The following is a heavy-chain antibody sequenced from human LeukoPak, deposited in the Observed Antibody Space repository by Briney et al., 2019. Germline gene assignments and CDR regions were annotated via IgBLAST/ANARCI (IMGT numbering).Heavy chain of an antibody. V-gene: IGHV4-39*01. CDR3: AIWLGEQFDY. Sequence: SETLSLTCTVSGGSINNNSYYWGWIRQPPGKGLEWIGSIYYSGSTYYNPSLKSRVTISVDTSKNQFSLKLSSVTAADTAVYYCAIWLGEQFDYWGQGTLVTVSS. D-gene: IGHD3-10*01. J-gene: IGHJ4*02. CDR1: GGSINNNSYY. CDR2: IYYSGST.